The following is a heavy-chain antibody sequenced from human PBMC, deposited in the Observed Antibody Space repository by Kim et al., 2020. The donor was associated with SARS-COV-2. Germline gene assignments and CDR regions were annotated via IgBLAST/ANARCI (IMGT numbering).Heavy chain of an antibody. Sequence: HYADSVKGRFTISSDNSKTTLYLRMNSLRSEDTAVYYCVRESETSGNYFVNWGKGALVTVSS. J-gene: IGHJ4*02. V-gene: IGHV3-30*03. CDR3: VRESETSGNYFVN. D-gene: IGHD3-10*01.